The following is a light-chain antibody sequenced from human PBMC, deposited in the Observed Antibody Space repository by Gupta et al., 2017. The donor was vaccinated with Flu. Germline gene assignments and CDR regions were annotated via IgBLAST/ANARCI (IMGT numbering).Light chain of an antibody. Sequence: DIQMTQSPSTVSASVGDRVTITCRASQSISSYLAWYQQKPGKAPKLLIYQASRLDTGVPSRFSGSGSGTEFTLTISSLQPDDFATYYCQQDDTYWTFGQGTKVEIK. CDR1: QSISSY. J-gene: IGKJ1*01. V-gene: IGKV1-5*03. CDR3: QQDDTYWT. CDR2: QAS.